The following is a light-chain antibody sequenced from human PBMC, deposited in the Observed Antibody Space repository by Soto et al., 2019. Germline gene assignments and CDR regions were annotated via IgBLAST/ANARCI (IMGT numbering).Light chain of an antibody. Sequence: EILMTQPPATLSVSPGERATLSCRASQSVSSNLAWYQQRPGQAPRLLIHGASTRATGVPAKVSGSGSGTEFTLTISSLQSEDFAVYYCQQHDSWPRTFGQGTKVDI. CDR2: GAS. CDR3: QQHDSWPRT. V-gene: IGKV3-15*01. CDR1: QSVSSN. J-gene: IGKJ1*01.